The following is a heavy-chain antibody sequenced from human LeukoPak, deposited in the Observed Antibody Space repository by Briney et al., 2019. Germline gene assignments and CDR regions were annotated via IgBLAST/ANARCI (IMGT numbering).Heavy chain of an antibody. V-gene: IGHV3-30-3*01. J-gene: IGHJ4*02. CDR1: GFTFSSYA. CDR3: AKEEDYFDTRIDY. D-gene: IGHD3-22*01. Sequence: GGSLRLSCAASGFTFSSYAMHWVRQAPGKGLEWVAVISNDGSNKYYADSVKGRFTISRDNAKNTLYLQVDSLRAEDTAVYYCAKEEDYFDTRIDYWGQGTLVTVSS. CDR2: ISNDGSNK.